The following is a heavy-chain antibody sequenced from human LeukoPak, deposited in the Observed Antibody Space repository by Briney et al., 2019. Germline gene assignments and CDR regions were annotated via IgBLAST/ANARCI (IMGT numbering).Heavy chain of an antibody. Sequence: GGSLRLSCAASGFTFSNYAMTWVRQAPGRGLEWVSTISGGGGTTHYADSVKGRFIISRDNSKNTLSLQMNSLRAEDTAVYYCARGHSSGWYYFDYWGQEPWSPSPQ. V-gene: IGHV3-23*01. CDR1: GFTFSNYA. J-gene: IGHJ4*01. CDR3: ARGHSSGWYYFDY. CDR2: ISGGGGTT. D-gene: IGHD6-19*01.